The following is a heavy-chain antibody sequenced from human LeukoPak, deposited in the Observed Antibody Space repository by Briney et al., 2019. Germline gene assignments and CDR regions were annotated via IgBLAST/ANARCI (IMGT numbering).Heavy chain of an antibody. CDR3: ARRYHDILTGYSKYYFDY. CDR1: GYSFTSYW. Sequence: GESLKISCTGSGYSFTSYWICWVRQMPGEGLEWMGIIYPGDSDTRYSPSFQGQVTISADKSISTAYLQWSSLKASDTAMYYCARRYHDILTGYSKYYFDYWGQGTLVTVSS. V-gene: IGHV5-51*01. CDR2: IYPGDSDT. D-gene: IGHD3-9*01. J-gene: IGHJ4*02.